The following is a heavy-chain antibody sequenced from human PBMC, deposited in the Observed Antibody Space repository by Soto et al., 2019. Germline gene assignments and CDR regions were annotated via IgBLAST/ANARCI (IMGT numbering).Heavy chain of an antibody. J-gene: IGHJ4*02. D-gene: IGHD1-7*01. CDR1: GYTFSNDA. CDR3: ARASRYYWNYMMY. V-gene: IGHV1-18*01. CDR2: VSAYNGNT. Sequence: QVQLVQSGAEVKKPGASVKVSCKASGYTFSNDAITWVRQAPGQGLEWMGWVSAYNGNTNYAQKFKGRATMPTDTSTSTLSMEIRSLTYGDRAVYFCARASRYYWNYMMYWGQATRVTVSS.